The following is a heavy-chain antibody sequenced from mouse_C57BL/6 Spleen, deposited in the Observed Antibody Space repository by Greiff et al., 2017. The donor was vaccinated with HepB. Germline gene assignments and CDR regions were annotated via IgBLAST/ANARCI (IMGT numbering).Heavy chain of an antibody. CDR3: ARDMYYYGSRYAMDY. CDR1: GFTFSSYA. CDR2: ISSGGDYI. D-gene: IGHD1-1*01. Sequence: EVHLVESGEGLVKPGGSLKLSCAASGFTFSSYAMSWVRQTPEKRLEWVAYISSGGDYIYYADTVKGRFTISRDNARNTLYLQMSSLKSEDTAMYYCARDMYYYGSRYAMDYWGQGTSVTVSS. V-gene: IGHV5S21*01. J-gene: IGHJ4*01.